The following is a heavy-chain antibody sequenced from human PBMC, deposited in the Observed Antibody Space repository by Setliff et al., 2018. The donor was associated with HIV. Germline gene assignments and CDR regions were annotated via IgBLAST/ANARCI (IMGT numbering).Heavy chain of an antibody. CDR1: GGTFSGYA. Sequence: SVKVSCKASGGTFSGYAISWVRQAPGQGLEWMGGIIPILGIANYAQKFQGRVTITADESTSTAYMELSSLRAEDTAVYYCARKAGYCPHGGCWSPLDYWGQGTLVTVSS. CDR2: IIPILGIA. D-gene: IGHD2-8*01. CDR3: ARKAGYCPHGGCWSPLDY. V-gene: IGHV1-69*10. J-gene: IGHJ4*02.